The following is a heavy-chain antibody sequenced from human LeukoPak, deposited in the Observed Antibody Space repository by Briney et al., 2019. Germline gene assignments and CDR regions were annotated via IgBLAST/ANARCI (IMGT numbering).Heavy chain of an antibody. V-gene: IGHV1-69*13. CDR2: IIPIFGTA. CDR3: AVVVVVPAAMNYYYYMDV. D-gene: IGHD2-2*01. CDR1: GGTFSSYA. J-gene: IGHJ6*03. Sequence: GASVKVSCKASGGTFSSYAISWVRQAPGQGLEWMGGIIPIFGTANYTQKFQGRVTITADESTSTAYMELSSLRSEDTAVYYCAVVVVVPAAMNYYYYMDVWGKGTTVTVSS.